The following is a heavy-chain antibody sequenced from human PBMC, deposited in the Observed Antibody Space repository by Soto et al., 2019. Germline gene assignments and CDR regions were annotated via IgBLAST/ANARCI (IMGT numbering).Heavy chain of an antibody. CDR1: GDSISSSY. CDR3: ARDSCGYYTFDF. J-gene: IGHJ4*02. Sequence: QVQLQESGPGLVKPSETLSLTCTVSGDSISSSYWTWIRQPPGKGLEWIGYIYYSGTTNYNPSLKSRVTISVDTSKNQFSLKLRSVTAADTAVYYCARDSCGYYTFDFWGQGTLVTVSS. CDR2: IYYSGTT. V-gene: IGHV4-59*01. D-gene: IGHD3-22*01.